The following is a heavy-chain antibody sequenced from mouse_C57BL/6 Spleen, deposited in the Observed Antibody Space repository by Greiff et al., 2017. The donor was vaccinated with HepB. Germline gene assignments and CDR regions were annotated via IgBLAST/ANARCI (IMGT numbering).Heavy chain of an antibody. Sequence: VQLQQSGPELVKPGDSVKISCKASGYTFTDYYMNWVKQSHGKSLEWIGDINPNNGGTSYNQKFKGKATLTVDKSSSTAYMELRSLTSEDSAVYYCASDYDYDEGFAYWGQGTLVTVSA. CDR3: ASDYDYDEGFAY. CDR1: GYTFTDYY. CDR2: INPNNGGT. D-gene: IGHD2-4*01. V-gene: IGHV1-26*01. J-gene: IGHJ3*01.